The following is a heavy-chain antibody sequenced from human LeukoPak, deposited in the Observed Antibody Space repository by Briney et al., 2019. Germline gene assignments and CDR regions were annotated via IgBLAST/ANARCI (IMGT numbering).Heavy chain of an antibody. D-gene: IGHD6-19*01. CDR3: ARRAGSGWSINWFDP. CDR1: GASISSYY. Sequence: SETLSLTCTVSGASISSYYWSWIRQPPGKGLEWIGKIHYSGSTNYNPSVKSRVTISVDTSKNQFSLKLSSVTAADTAVYYCARRAGSGWSINWFDPWGQGTLITVSS. J-gene: IGHJ5*02. CDR2: IHYSGST. V-gene: IGHV4-59*08.